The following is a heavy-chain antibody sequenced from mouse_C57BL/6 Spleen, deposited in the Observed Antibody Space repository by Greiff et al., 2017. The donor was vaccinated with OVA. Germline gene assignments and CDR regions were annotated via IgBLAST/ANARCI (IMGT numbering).Heavy chain of an antibody. D-gene: IGHD4-1*01. Sequence: LQESGPELVKPGASVKISCKASGYSFTDYNMNWVKQSNGKSLEWIGVINPNYGTTSYNQKFKGKGTLTVAQSSRTVYMQLNSLTAEDSAVYYCARTGVTGTADIDVWGTGTTVTVSS. CDR3: ARTGVTGTADIDV. J-gene: IGHJ1*03. V-gene: IGHV1-39*01. CDR2: INPNYGTT. CDR1: GYSFTDYN.